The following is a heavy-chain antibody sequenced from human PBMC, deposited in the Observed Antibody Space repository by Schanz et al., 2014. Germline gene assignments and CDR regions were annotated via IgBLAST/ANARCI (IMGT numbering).Heavy chain of an antibody. CDR1: GGTFVTFF. V-gene: IGHV1-18*04. CDR2: ISPYNGNT. CDR3: ARDRVYRFLKGENRFYFDY. Sequence: QVHLVQSGAEVKEPGSSVKVSCKPSGGTFVTFFFTWVRQAPGQGLEWVAWISPYNGNTAYAQNLKGRVRMTTDTSTATAYMELRSLTSDDTAVYYCARDRVYRFLKGENRFYFDYWGQGTLVIVSS. J-gene: IGHJ4*02. D-gene: IGHD3-3*01.